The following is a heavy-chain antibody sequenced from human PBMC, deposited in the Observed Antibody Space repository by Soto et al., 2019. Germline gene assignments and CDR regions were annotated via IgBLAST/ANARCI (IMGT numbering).Heavy chain of an antibody. CDR2: IIPMYGIA. Sequence: QVQLVQSGAEVKKPGSSVKVSCKTYGGSFSDYAINWVRQAPGQGLEWMGGIIPMYGIANYAPKFQGRVTITADESTRTAYMEVSSLRSEDTALLYCARGYRQGYCYVLDVWGQGPTVTVSS. CDR3: ARGYRQGYCYVLDV. D-gene: IGHD5-18*01. CDR1: GGSFSDYA. V-gene: IGHV1-69*01. J-gene: IGHJ6*02.